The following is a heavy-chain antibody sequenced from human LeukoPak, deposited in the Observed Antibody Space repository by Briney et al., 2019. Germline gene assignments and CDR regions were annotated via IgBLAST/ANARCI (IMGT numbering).Heavy chain of an antibody. CDR3: ARVGLWFGESTDY. V-gene: IGHV3-11*04. J-gene: IGHJ4*02. D-gene: IGHD3-10*01. Sequence: GGSLRLSCAASGFTFTNYAMRWVRQAPGKGLEGVSYISSSGSTIYYADSVKGRFTISRDNAKNSLYLQMNSLRAEDPAVYYCARVGLWFGESTDYWGPGTPVTVSS. CDR2: ISSSGSTI. CDR1: GFTFTNYA.